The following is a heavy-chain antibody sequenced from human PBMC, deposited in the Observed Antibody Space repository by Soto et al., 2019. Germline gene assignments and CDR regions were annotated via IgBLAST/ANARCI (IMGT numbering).Heavy chain of an antibody. V-gene: IGHV3-66*01. J-gene: IGHJ3*02. CDR3: ARDSDYYGSGADAFDI. D-gene: IGHD3-10*01. CDR1: GFTVSSNY. Sequence: EVQLVESGGGLVQPGGSLRLSCAASGFTVSSNYMSWVRQAPGKGLEWVSVIYSGGSTYYADSVKGRFTISRDNSKNTLYLQMNSLRAEDTAVYYCARDSDYYGSGADAFDIWGQGTMVTVSS. CDR2: IYSGGST.